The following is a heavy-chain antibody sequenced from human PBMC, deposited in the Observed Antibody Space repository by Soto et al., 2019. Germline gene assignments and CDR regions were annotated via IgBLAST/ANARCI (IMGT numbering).Heavy chain of an antibody. Sequence: PGGSLRLSCAASGFTFSSYSMNLVRQAPGKGLEWVSFISTGSSYIYYADSVKGRFTISRDNAKNSLYLQMNSLRADDTAVYYCARDSVYGGNPPPFDYWGQGTLVTVSS. CDR2: ISTGSSYI. D-gene: IGHD4-17*01. CDR3: ARDSVYGGNPPPFDY. V-gene: IGHV3-21*01. CDR1: GFTFSSYS. J-gene: IGHJ4*02.